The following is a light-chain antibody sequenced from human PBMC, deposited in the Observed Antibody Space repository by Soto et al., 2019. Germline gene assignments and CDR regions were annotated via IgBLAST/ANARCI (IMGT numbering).Light chain of an antibody. Sequence: ETVLTQSPGTLSLSPGERATLFCRASQSVSSSYLAWYQQKPGQAPRLLIYGASSRATGIPDRFSGSGSGTDLTLTISRLEPEDFAVYYCQQHVSSPPSRTLGQRTQVKI. V-gene: IGKV3-20*01. CDR2: GAS. CDR3: QQHVSSPPSRT. CDR1: QSVSSSY. J-gene: IGKJ1*01.